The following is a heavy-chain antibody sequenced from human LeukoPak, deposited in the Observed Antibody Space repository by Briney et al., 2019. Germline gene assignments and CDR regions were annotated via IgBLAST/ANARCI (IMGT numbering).Heavy chain of an antibody. J-gene: IGHJ4*02. V-gene: IGHV3-48*02. CDR3: ARERTNVYTYGHPFDY. Sequence: GGSLRLSCAASGFTFSSYDMNWVRQAPGKGLEWVSYVSRSSSNIYIADSVKGRFTISRDNAKNSLYLQMNSLRDDDTAVYYCARERTNVYTYGHPFDYWGQGTLVTVSS. CDR1: GFTFSSYD. CDR2: VSRSSSNI. D-gene: IGHD5-18*01.